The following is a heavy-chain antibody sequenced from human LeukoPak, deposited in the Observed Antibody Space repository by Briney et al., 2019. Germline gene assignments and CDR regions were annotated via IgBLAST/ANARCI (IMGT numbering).Heavy chain of an antibody. CDR1: GGSISSYY. V-gene: IGHV4-59*08. Sequence: SETLSLTCTVSGGSISSYYWSWIRQPPGKGLEWIGYIYYSGSTNYNPSLKSRVTISVDTSKNQFSLKLSSVTAADTAVYYCARGDIVATISGVGYYFDYWGQGTLVTVSS. J-gene: IGHJ4*02. CDR3: ARGDIVATISGVGYYFDY. D-gene: IGHD5-12*01. CDR2: IYYSGST.